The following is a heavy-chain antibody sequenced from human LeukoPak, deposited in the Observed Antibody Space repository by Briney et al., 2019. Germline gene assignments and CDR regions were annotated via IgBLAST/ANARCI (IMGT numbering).Heavy chain of an antibody. Sequence: GGSLRLSCAASGFTFSSYAMSWVRQAPGKGLEWVSAISGSGGITSYADSVKGRFTISRDNSKNTLYLQMNSLRAEDTAVYYCAKDEGDTIYYYYYMDVWGKGTTVTVSS. CDR3: AKDEGDTIYYYYYMDV. V-gene: IGHV3-23*01. D-gene: IGHD3-3*01. CDR1: GFTFSSYA. J-gene: IGHJ6*03. CDR2: ISGSGGIT.